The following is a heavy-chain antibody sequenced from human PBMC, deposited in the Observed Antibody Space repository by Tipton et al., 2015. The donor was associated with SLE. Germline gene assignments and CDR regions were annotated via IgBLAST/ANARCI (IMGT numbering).Heavy chain of an antibody. V-gene: IGHV4-59*01. CDR3: ARGRDCGGWFGP. D-gene: IGHD2-21*02. CDR2: IYYSGST. Sequence: TLSLTCTVSGGSITGYYWSWIRQPPGKGLEWIGNIYYSGSTNYNPSLKSRVTISVDTSNNQFSLKLDSVTAADTAVYYCARGRDCGGWFGPWGQGTLVTVSS. J-gene: IGHJ5*02. CDR1: GGSITGYY.